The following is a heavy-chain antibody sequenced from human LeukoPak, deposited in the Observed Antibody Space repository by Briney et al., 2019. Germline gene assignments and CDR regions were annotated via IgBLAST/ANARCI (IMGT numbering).Heavy chain of an antibody. Sequence: GGSLRLSCAASGFTFSSYAMSWVRQTPGKGLAWVSAISGSGGSTYYADSVKGRFTISRDNSKNTLYLQMNSLRAEDTAVYYCAKDPVYGSGSTDAFDIWGQGTMVTVSS. CDR3: AKDPVYGSGSTDAFDI. V-gene: IGHV3-23*01. CDR1: GFTFSSYA. D-gene: IGHD3-10*01. J-gene: IGHJ3*02. CDR2: ISGSGGST.